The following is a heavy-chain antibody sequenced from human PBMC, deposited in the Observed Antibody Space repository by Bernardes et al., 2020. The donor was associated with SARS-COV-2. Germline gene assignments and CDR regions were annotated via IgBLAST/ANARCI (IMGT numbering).Heavy chain of an antibody. V-gene: IGHV3-21*01. CDR2: ISSSSSYI. CDR1: GFTFSSYS. J-gene: IGHJ4*02. D-gene: IGHD1-26*01. CDR3: AREYSGSYYVDY. Sequence: GSLRLSCAASGFTFSSYSMNWVRQAPGKGLEWVSSISSSSSYIYYADSVKGRFTISRDNAKNSLYLQMNSLRAEDTAVYYCAREYSGSYYVDYWGQGTLVTVSS.